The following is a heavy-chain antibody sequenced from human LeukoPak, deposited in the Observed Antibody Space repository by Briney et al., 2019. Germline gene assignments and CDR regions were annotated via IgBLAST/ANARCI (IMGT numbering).Heavy chain of an antibody. J-gene: IGHJ4*02. V-gene: IGHV3-23*01. CDR3: AKEVPPVAGFCTIDY. CDR2: ISGSGGGT. CDR1: GFTFSSYG. Sequence: GGSLRLSCAASGFTFSSYGVHWVRQAPGKGLEWVSAISGSGGGTYYADSVKGRFTISRDNSKNTVYLLMNSLRAEDTAVYFCAKEVPPVAGFCTIDYWGQGTLVTVSS. D-gene: IGHD6-19*01.